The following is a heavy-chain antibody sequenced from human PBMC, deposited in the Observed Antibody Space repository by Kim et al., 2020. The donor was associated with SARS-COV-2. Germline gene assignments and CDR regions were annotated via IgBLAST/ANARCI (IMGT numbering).Heavy chain of an antibody. V-gene: IGHV3-64D*09. CDR3: VAVAATLLHFVGLFDY. CDR1: GFTFSSYA. Sequence: GGSLRLSCSASGFTFSSYAMHWVRQAPGKGLEYVSAISSNGGSTYYADSVKGRFTISRDNSKNTLYLQMSSLRAEDTAVYYCVAVAATLLHFVGLFDYWGQGTLVTVSS. D-gene: IGHD2-15*01. CDR2: ISSNGGST. J-gene: IGHJ4*02.